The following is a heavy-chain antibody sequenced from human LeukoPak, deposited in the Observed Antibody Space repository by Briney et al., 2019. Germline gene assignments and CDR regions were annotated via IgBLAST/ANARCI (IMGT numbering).Heavy chain of an antibody. V-gene: IGHV3-30-3*01. CDR2: ISYDGYDK. J-gene: IGHJ4*02. CDR3: ARDFFPVVDSTWYEIGY. D-gene: IGHD2/OR15-2a*01. Sequence: VGSLRLSCAASGFTFNDYAMYWVHQAPGKGLEWVTLISYDGYDKSYADSVRGRFTISRDNSRNTLYLQMDSLRSEDTAVYYCARDFFPVVDSTWYEIGYWGQGTLVTVSS. CDR1: GFTFNDYA.